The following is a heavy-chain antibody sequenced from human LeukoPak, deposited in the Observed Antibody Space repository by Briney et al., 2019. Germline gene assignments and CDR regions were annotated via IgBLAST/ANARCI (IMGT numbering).Heavy chain of an antibody. Sequence: APVKVSCKASGYTFTSYYMHWVRQAPGQGLEWMGIINPSGGSTSYAQKFQGRVTMTRDTSTSTVYMELSSLRSEDTAVYYCARETRTTGTTDYWGQGTLVTVSS. CDR3: ARETRTTGTTDY. CDR1: GYTFTSYY. V-gene: IGHV1-46*01. D-gene: IGHD1-1*01. CDR2: INPSGGST. J-gene: IGHJ4*02.